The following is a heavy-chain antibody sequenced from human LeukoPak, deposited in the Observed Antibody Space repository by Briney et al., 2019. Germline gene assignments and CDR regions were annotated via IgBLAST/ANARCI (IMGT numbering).Heavy chain of an antibody. D-gene: IGHD3-22*01. CDR2: IIPIFGIA. CDR1: GGTFSSYA. CDR3: ASNYYDSSGYYGPFDY. J-gene: IGHJ4*02. V-gene: IGHV1-69*04. Sequence: SVKVSCEASGGTFSSYAISWVRQAPGQGLEWMGRIIPIFGIANYAQKFQGRVTITADKSTSTAYMELSSLRSEDTAVYYCASNYYDSSGYYGPFDYWGQGTLVTVSS.